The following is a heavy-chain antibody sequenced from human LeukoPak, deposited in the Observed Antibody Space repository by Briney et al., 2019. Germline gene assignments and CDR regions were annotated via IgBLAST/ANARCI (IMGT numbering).Heavy chain of an antibody. CDR2: IWYDGSVK. Sequence: PGGSLRLSCAASGFTFSSYAMHWVRQAPGKGLEWVAIIWYDGSVKNYADSVKGRFTISRDNSKNTLYLQMNSLGAEDTAIYYCARSPNYGSGRYYFDSWGQGIPVTVSS. J-gene: IGHJ4*02. D-gene: IGHD3-10*01. V-gene: IGHV3-33*08. CDR1: GFTFSSYA. CDR3: ARSPNYGSGRYYFDS.